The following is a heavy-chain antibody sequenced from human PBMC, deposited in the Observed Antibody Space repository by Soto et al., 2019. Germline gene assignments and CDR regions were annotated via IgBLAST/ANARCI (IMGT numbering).Heavy chain of an antibody. J-gene: IGHJ4*02. CDR3: ARGDGDYQEGNGYVGRH. D-gene: IGHD5-18*01. CDR2: IKSDGSGA. V-gene: IGHV3-74*01. Sequence: EVQLVESGGDLVQPGGSLRLSCAASGFTFSSYWMHWVRQAPGKGLVWVSRIKSDGSGAIYADSVKGRFTVSRDNAKQTLYLLMNILSTEETAVYYGARGDGDYQEGNGYVGRHWGQGTRVTVSS. CDR1: GFTFSSYW.